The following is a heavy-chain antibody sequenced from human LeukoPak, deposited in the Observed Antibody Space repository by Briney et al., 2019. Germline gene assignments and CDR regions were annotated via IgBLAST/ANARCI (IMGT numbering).Heavy chain of an antibody. V-gene: IGHV4-34*01. CDR1: GGSFSGYY. CDR3: ATYRPAVGMDV. CDR2: INHSGST. J-gene: IGHJ6*02. Sequence: SETLSLTCAVYGGSFSGYYWSWIRQPPGKGLEWIGEINHSGSTNYNPSLKSRVTISVDTSKNQFSLRLSSVTAADTAVFYRATYRPAVGMDVWGQGTSVTVSS. D-gene: IGHD1-14*01.